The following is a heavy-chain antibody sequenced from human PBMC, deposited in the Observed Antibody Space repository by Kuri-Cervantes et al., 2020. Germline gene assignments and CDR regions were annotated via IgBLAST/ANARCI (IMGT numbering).Heavy chain of an antibody. CDR2: IYYSGST. V-gene: IGHV4-59*08. CDR1: GGSISSYY. D-gene: IGHD6-6*01. J-gene: IGHJ4*02. CDR3: ARHESIAAPLDY. Sequence: ESLKISCTVSGGSISSYYWSWIRQPPGKGLEWIGYIYYSGSTYYNPSLKSRVTISVDTSKNQFSLKLSSVTAADTAVYYCARHESIAAPLDYWGQGTLVTVSS.